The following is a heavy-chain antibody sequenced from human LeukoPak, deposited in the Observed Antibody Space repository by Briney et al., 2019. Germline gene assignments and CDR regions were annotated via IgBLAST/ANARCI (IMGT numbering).Heavy chain of an antibody. Sequence: GGSLRLSCAASGFTFKNYAMSWVRQAPGKGLEWVSAISASGGSTYHADSVKGRFTISRDNSKNTLYLQMNSLRAEDTAVYYCARGRGVYGYWYFDLWGRGTLVTVSS. CDR2: ISASGGST. J-gene: IGHJ2*01. V-gene: IGHV3-23*01. CDR1: GFTFKNYA. D-gene: IGHD2-15*01. CDR3: ARGRGVYGYWYFDL.